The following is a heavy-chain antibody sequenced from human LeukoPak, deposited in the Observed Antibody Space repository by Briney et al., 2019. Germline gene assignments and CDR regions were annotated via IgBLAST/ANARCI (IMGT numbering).Heavy chain of an antibody. Sequence: PSETLSLACAVYGGSFSGYYWSWIRQPPGKGLEWIGEINHSGSTNYNPSLTSRVTISVDTSKNQFSLKLSSVTAADTAVYYCARARGGDYGDYEDYWGQGTLVTVSS. CDR2: INHSGST. V-gene: IGHV4-34*01. D-gene: IGHD4-17*01. CDR1: GGSFSGYY. CDR3: ARARGGDYGDYEDY. J-gene: IGHJ4*02.